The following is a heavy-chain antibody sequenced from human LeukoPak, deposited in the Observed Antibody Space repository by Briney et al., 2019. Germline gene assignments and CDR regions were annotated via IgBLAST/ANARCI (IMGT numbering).Heavy chain of an antibody. Sequence: SETLSLTRTVSGDSISNYYWTWIRQPPGKGLEWVGYIYNSGITNYNPYFKSGVTISVDTSKNQFSLKLTSVTAADTAVYYCARDPGSGGDWDAFDIWGQGTMVIVSS. CDR2: IYNSGIT. CDR1: GDSISNYY. J-gene: IGHJ3*02. D-gene: IGHD2-21*01. V-gene: IGHV4-59*01. CDR3: ARDPGSGGDWDAFDI.